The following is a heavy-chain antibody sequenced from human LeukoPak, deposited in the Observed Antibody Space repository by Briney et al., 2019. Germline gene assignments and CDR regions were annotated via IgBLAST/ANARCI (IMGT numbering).Heavy chain of an antibody. CDR3: ARHTAAGTFHDC. J-gene: IGHJ4*02. Sequence: SETLSLTCTVSGDSISSYYWSWIRQPPGKELEWIGSIYYSGSTNFNPSLKSRITMSVDTSRNQFSLKLSSATAADTGVYYCARHTAAGTFHDCWGQGTLVTVSS. V-gene: IGHV4-59*01. CDR1: GDSISSYY. CDR2: IYYSGST. D-gene: IGHD6-13*01.